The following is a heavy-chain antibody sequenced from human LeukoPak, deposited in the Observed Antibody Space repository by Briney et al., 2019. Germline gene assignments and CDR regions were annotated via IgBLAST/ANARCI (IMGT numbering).Heavy chain of an antibody. CDR1: GFTFTDYW. V-gene: IGHV3-74*01. CDR2: VKSDGGGI. D-gene: IGHD3-10*01. Sequence: GGSLRLSCAVSGFTFTDYWFHWVRQAPGKGLEWVSRVKSDGGGINYGDSEKGRFTMSRDNAKNTLYLQMNSLRAEDTAVYYCARQAGSGFDYWGQGSLVTVSS. J-gene: IGHJ4*02. CDR3: ARQAGSGFDY.